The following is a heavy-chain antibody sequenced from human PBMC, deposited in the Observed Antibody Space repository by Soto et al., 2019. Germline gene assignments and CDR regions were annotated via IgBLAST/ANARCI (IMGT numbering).Heavy chain of an antibody. Sequence: QLLESGPGLVKPSETLSLTCTVSGGSISSSSYYWGWIRQPPGKGLEWIGSIYYSGSTYYNPSLKSRVTISVDTSKNQFSLKLSSVTAADTAVYYCARQVPRITGTVLNWFDPWGQGTLVTVSS. CDR2: IYYSGST. J-gene: IGHJ5*02. CDR3: ARQVPRITGTVLNWFDP. V-gene: IGHV4-39*01. D-gene: IGHD1-20*01. CDR1: GGSISSSSYY.